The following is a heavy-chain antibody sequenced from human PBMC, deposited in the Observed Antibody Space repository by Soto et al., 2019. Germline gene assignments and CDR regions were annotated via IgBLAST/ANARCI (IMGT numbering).Heavy chain of an antibody. CDR2: INAYNGNK. Sequence: QVQLVPSGAEVKKPGASVKVSCKASGYTFTSYGISWVRQAPGQGLEWMGWINAYNGNKKYAQKLQGRVSMTTDTSTSTAYMELRSVRSVDTAVYFCARDLGQQLFDYWGQGTLVTVSS. D-gene: IGHD6-13*01. V-gene: IGHV1-18*01. CDR1: GYTFTSYG. CDR3: ARDLGQQLFDY. J-gene: IGHJ4*02.